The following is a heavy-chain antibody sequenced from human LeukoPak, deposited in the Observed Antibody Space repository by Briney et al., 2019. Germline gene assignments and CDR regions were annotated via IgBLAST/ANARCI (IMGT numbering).Heavy chain of an antibody. D-gene: IGHD5-12*01. V-gene: IGHV3-48*01. J-gene: IGHJ4*02. CDR3: ARSRGGYDIDY. CDR2: ISSGSSTI. Sequence: GGSLRLSCAASGFTFSSYSMDWVRQAPGKGLEWVSYISSGSSTIYYADSVKGRFTISRDNAANSLYLQMNSLGAEDTAIYYCARSRGGYDIDYWGQGTLVTVSS. CDR1: GFTFSSYS.